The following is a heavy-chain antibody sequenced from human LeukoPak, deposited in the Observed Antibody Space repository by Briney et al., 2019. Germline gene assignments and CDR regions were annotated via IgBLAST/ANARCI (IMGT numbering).Heavy chain of an antibody. CDR3: AKAGATDY. CDR1: GFTFSNHD. V-gene: IGHV3-7*03. CDR2: IKPDGTTK. D-gene: IGHD1-26*01. J-gene: IGHJ4*02. Sequence: PGGSLRLSCAASGFTFSNHDMSWVRQAPGKGLEWVANIKPDGTTKFYVDSVKGRFTISRDNSKNTLFLQMNSLKTEDTAVYYCAKAGATDYWGQGTLVTVSS.